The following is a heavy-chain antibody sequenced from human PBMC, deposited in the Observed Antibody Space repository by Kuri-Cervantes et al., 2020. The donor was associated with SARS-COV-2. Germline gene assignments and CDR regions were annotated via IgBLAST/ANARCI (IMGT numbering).Heavy chain of an antibody. J-gene: IGHJ6*02. Sequence: SETLSLTCTVSGGSISSYYWSWIRQPPGKGLEWIGYIYYSGSTNYNPSLKSRVTISVDKSKNQFSLNLRSVTAADTAMYYCARDQQWLVRGALDVWGQGTTVTVSS. CDR2: IYYSGST. CDR3: ARDQQWLVRGALDV. D-gene: IGHD6-19*01. CDR1: GGSISSYY. V-gene: IGHV4-59*12.